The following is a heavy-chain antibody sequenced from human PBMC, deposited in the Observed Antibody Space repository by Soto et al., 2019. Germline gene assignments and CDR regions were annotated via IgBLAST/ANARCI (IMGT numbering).Heavy chain of an antibody. V-gene: IGHV3-66*04. CDR3: ARLFSSGYWPFDY. D-gene: IGHD3-22*01. Sequence: GGSLRLSCAASGFTVSSNYMSWVRQAPGKGLEWVSVIYSGGSTYYADSVKGRFTISRDKSKNTVYLQMDSLSTEDTAVYYCARLFSSGYWPFDYWGQGTLVTVSS. J-gene: IGHJ4*02. CDR1: GFTVSSNY. CDR2: IYSGGST.